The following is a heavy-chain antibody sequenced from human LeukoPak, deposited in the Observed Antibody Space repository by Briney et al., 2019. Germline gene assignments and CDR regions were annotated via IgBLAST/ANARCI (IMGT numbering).Heavy chain of an antibody. CDR2: ISGSGGNT. CDR1: GFTFSSYA. V-gene: IGHV3-23*01. Sequence: PGGSLRLSCAASGFTFSSYAMSWVRQAPGKGLEWVSGISGSGGNTYYADSVKGRFTISRDNSKNTVSLQMNSLRAGDTAVYYCAREATSSSGWYIDYWGQGTLVAVSS. J-gene: IGHJ4*02. D-gene: IGHD6-25*01. CDR3: AREATSSSGWYIDY.